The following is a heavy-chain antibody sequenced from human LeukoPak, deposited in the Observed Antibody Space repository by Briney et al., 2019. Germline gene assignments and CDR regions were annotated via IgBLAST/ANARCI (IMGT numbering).Heavy chain of an antibody. D-gene: IGHD3-10*01. Sequence: TGGSLRLSCAASGFTSSSYWMHWVRQVPGKGLVWVSRISGDGTARNYADSVKGRFTISRDDAKNTVDLQMNSLRGEDTAVYYCVRGRGSYGWFDPCGQGTLVTVSS. CDR3: VRGRGSYGWFDP. V-gene: IGHV3-74*01. CDR1: GFTSSSYW. J-gene: IGHJ5*02. CDR2: ISGDGTAR.